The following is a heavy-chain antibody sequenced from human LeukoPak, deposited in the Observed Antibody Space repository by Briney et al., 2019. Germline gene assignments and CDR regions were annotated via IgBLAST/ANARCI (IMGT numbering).Heavy chain of an antibody. D-gene: IGHD3-3*01. CDR1: GFTFTNYW. Sequence: GGSLRLSCAAAGFTFTNYWMIWVRQAPGKGPEWVSAISGSGGSTYYADSVKGRFTISRDNSKNTLYLQMNSLRAEDTAVYYCAKAPTRAIFGVVYFDYWGQGTLVTVSS. CDR3: AKAPTRAIFGVVYFDY. J-gene: IGHJ4*02. CDR2: ISGSGGST. V-gene: IGHV3-23*01.